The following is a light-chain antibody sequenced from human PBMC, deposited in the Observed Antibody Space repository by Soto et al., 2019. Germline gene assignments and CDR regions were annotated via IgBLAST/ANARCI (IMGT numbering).Light chain of an antibody. J-gene: IGKJ1*01. Sequence: DISTRRASQTISSWLAWYQQKPGKAPKLLIYKASTLKSGVPSRFIGSGSGTEFDLGLRCLHSYCFALYICEQYHNGPGRFSQGTKVDIK. CDR3: EQYHNGPGR. CDR2: KAS. CDR1: QTISSW. V-gene: IGKV1-5*03.